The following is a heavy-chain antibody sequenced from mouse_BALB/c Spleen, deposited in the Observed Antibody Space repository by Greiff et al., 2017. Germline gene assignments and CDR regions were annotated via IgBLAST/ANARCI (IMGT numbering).Heavy chain of an antibody. CDR2: ISSGGST. Sequence: EVKLQESGGGLVKPGGPLKLSCAASGFTFSSYAMSWVRQTPEKRLEWVASISSGGSTYYPDSVKGRFTISRDNARNILYLQMSSLRSEDTAMYYCAREGGYYRGEYFDVWGAGTTVTVSS. CDR3: AREGGYYRGEYFDV. V-gene: IGHV5-6-5*01. J-gene: IGHJ1*01. D-gene: IGHD2-3*01. CDR1: GFTFSSYA.